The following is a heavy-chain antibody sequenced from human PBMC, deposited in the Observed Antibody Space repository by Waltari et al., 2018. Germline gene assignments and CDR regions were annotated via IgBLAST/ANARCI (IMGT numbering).Heavy chain of an antibody. Sequence: QVQVVDSGGGVVQPGGSLRLSCAASGFTFSLHDMQWVRQAPGKGLEWVAFIRNDGGNAYYADSAKGRFTISRDNSKNMVYLQMNSLRPEDMAMYFCIKGGTSFDWWGQGTLVTVSS. J-gene: IGHJ4*02. CDR3: IKGGTSFDW. CDR2: IRNDGGNA. V-gene: IGHV3-30*02. D-gene: IGHD1-26*01. CDR1: GFTFSLHD.